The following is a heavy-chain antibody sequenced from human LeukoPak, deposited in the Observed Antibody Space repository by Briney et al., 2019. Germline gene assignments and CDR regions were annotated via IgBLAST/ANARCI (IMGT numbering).Heavy chain of an antibody. Sequence: GGSLRLSCAASGFTVSSNYMSWVRQAPGKGLEWVSVIYSGGSTYYADSVKGRFTISRDNSKNTLYLQMNSLRAEDTAVYYCARGGRYCSSPSCYFDYWGQGTLVTVSS. V-gene: IGHV3-53*01. CDR3: ARGGRYCSSPSCYFDY. D-gene: IGHD2-2*01. CDR1: GFTVSSNY. J-gene: IGHJ4*02. CDR2: IYSGGST.